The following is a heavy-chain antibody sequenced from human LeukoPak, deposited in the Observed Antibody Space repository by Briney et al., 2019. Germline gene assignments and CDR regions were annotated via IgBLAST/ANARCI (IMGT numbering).Heavy chain of an antibody. J-gene: IGHJ4*02. CDR1: GYTFSDYY. CDR2: MNPNSGNT. Sequence: ASVKVSCKASGYTFSDYYMHWVRQAPGQGLEWMGWMNPNSGNTGYAQKFQGRVTMTRNTSISTAYMELSSLRSEDTAVYYCARGRLVRGVIRYYFDYWGQGTLVTVSS. CDR3: ARGRLVRGVIRYYFDY. D-gene: IGHD3-10*01. V-gene: IGHV1-8*02.